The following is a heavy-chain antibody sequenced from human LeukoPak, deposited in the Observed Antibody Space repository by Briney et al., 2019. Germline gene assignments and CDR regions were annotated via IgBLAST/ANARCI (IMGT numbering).Heavy chain of an antibody. CDR1: GFTFRNYY. V-gene: IGHV3-11*01. CDR3: ARDGYNYFDF. CDR2: ISSNGNTV. J-gene: IGHJ4*02. Sequence: NSGGSLRLSCAASGFTFRNYYMIWIRQAPGKGLEWLSYISSNGNTVYYADSVRGRFTVSRDNVKNSLFVEMNSLGVEDTAVYYCARDGYNYFDFWGQGTLVTVSS. D-gene: IGHD5-24*01.